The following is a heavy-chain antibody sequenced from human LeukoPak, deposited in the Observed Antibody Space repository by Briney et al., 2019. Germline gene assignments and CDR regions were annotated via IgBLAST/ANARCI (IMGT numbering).Heavy chain of an antibody. J-gene: IGHJ4*02. CDR3: ARSADRSGYFREITLYYFDY. Sequence: GRSLRLSCAASGFTFSDFYMTWIRQAPGKGLEWVSYISNRGSTIHYADSVRGRFTISRDNAKRSLYLQMNSLRAEDTAVYYCARSADRSGYFREITLYYFDYWGQGTLVTVSS. CDR2: ISNRGSTI. D-gene: IGHD3-22*01. CDR1: GFTFSDFY. V-gene: IGHV3-11*01.